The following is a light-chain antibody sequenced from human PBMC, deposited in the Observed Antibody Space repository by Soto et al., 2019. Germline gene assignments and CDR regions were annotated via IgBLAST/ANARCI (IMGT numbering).Light chain of an antibody. J-gene: IGKJ1*01. Sequence: TQSPSSLSASVGDRVTITCRASQSVSSYLAWYQQKPGQAPRLLIYDIFKRPTGIPARFSGSGSGTDFTLTISRLEPEDFAVYYCQHYGSSPPWTFGQGTKVDIK. V-gene: IGKV3-20*01. CDR3: QHYGSSPPWT. CDR1: QSVSSY. CDR2: DIF.